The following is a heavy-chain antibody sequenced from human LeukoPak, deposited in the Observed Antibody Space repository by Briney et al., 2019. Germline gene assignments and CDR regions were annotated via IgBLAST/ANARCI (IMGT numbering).Heavy chain of an antibody. CDR2: ISSSSSYI. CDR1: RFIFSSYS. V-gene: IGHV3-21*01. CDR3: ARDFEAVAALLWFDP. J-gene: IGHJ5*02. D-gene: IGHD6-19*01. Sequence: GGSLRLSCAASRFIFSSYSMNWVRQSPGKGLEWVSSISSSSSYIYYADSVKGRFTISRDNAKNSLYLQMNSLRAEDTAVYYCARDFEAVAALLWFDPWGQGTLVTVSS.